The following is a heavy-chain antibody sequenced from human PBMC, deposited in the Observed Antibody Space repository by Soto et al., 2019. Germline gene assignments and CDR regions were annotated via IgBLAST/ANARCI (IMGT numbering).Heavy chain of an antibody. CDR1: EFTFSNYA. CDR3: ANAIEYDFWNMDV. CDR2: ISGSGGST. V-gene: IGHV3-23*01. D-gene: IGHD3-3*01. Sequence: GGFLRLSCAASEFTFSNYAMSWVRQAPGKGLEWVSGISGSGGSTYYADSVKGRFTISRDNSKNTLYLQMNSLRAEDTAVYYCANAIEYDFWNMDVWGKGTTVTVSS. J-gene: IGHJ6*03.